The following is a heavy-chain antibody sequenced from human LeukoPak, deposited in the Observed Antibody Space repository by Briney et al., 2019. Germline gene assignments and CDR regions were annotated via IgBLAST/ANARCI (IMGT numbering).Heavy chain of an antibody. CDR1: EYTFTSYD. V-gene: IGHV1-8*01. J-gene: IGHJ6*02. D-gene: IGHD2-2*02. CDR3: ASLVVPAAIRRYGIDV. Sequence: GASVKVSCKASEYTFTSYDINWVRQATGQGLEWMGWMDPNSGNTGYAQKFQGRVTMTRNTSISTAYMELSSLRSEDTAVYYCASLVVPAAIRRYGIDVWGQGTTVTVSS. CDR2: MDPNSGNT.